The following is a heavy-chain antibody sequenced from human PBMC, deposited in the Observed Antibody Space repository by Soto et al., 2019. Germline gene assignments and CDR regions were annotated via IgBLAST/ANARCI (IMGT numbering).Heavy chain of an antibody. Sequence: SVKVSCKASGGTFSSYTISWVRQAPGQGLEWMGRIIPILGIANYARKFQGRVTITADKSTSTAYMELSSLRSEDTAVYYCARDQGRKQQLVGDNWFDPWGQGTLVTVSS. D-gene: IGHD6-13*01. CDR2: IIPILGIA. V-gene: IGHV1-69*04. CDR3: ARDQGRKQQLVGDNWFDP. CDR1: GGTFSSYT. J-gene: IGHJ5*02.